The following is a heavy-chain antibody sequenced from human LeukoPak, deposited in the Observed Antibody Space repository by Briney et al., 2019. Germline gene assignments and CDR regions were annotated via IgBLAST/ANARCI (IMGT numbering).Heavy chain of an antibody. CDR1: GGSISSYY. V-gene: IGHV4-59*01. D-gene: IGHD1-26*01. Sequence: PSETLSLTCTVSGGSISSYYWSWIRQPPGKGLEWIGYIYYSGSTNYNPSLKSRVTISVDTSKNQFSLKLSSVTAADTAVHYCARSIAAWELQVYYYYMDVWGKGTTVTVSS. CDR3: ARSIAAWELQVYYYYMDV. J-gene: IGHJ6*03. CDR2: IYYSGST.